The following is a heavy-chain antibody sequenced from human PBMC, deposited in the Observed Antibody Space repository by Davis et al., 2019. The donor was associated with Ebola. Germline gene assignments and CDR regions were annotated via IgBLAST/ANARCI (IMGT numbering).Heavy chain of an antibody. V-gene: IGHV4-34*01. CDR1: GGSFSGYY. CDR2: ISHSGST. D-gene: IGHD3-3*01. J-gene: IGHJ6*02. Sequence: GSLRLSCAVYGGSFSGYYWSWIRQPPGKGLEWIGEISHSGSTSYNPSLKSRITISVDTSKNQFSLKLSSVTAADTAVYYCASGITIFGVVSNYYYGMDVWGQGTTVTVSS. CDR3: ASGITIFGVVSNYYYGMDV.